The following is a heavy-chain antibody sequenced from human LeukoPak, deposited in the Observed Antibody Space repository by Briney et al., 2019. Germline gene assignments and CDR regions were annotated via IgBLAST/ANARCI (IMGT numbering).Heavy chain of an antibody. V-gene: IGHV1-2*02. CDR2: INPNSGGT. CDR1: EYTFTSYY. Sequence: ASVKVSCKASEYTFTSYYMHWVRQAPGQGLEWMGWINPNSGGTNYAQKFQGRVTMTRDTSISTAYMDLSRLRSDDTAVYYCARDNSVGDSAWWFDPWGQGTLVTVSS. D-gene: IGHD5-12*01. J-gene: IGHJ5*02. CDR3: ARDNSVGDSAWWFDP.